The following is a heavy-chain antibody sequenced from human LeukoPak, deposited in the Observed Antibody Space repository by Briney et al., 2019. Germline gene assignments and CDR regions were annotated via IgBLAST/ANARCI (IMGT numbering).Heavy chain of an antibody. J-gene: IGHJ4*02. D-gene: IGHD5-24*01. CDR1: GGSISSYY. CDR2: IYYSGST. Sequence: PSETLSLTCTVSGGSISSYYWSWIRQPPGKGLEWIGYIYYSGSTNYNPSLKSRVTISVDTSKNQFSLKLGSVTAVDTAVYYCARAEVEMATGALYYFDYWGQGTLVTVSS. CDR3: ARAEVEMATGALYYFDY. V-gene: IGHV4-59*01.